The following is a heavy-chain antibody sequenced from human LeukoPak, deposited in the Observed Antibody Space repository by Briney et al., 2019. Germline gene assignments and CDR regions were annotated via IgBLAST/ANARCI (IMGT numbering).Heavy chain of an antibody. D-gene: IGHD3-3*01. Sequence: SVKVSCKASGGTFSSYAISWVRQAPGQGLEWMGRIIPLFGTANYAQKFQGRVTITADKSTSTAYMELSSLRSEDTAVYYCARSPSNIWSGYKRVWYFDLWGRGTLVTVSS. CDR1: GGTFSSYA. CDR3: ARSPSNIWSGYKRVWYFDL. J-gene: IGHJ2*01. V-gene: IGHV1-69*06. CDR2: IIPLFGTA.